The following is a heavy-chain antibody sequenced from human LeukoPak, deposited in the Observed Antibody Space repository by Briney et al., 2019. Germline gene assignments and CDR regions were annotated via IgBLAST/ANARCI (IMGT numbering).Heavy chain of an antibody. Sequence: PSETLSLTCTVSGGSISSSSYYWGWIRQPPGKGLEWIGSIYYSGSTYYNPSLKSRVTISVDTSKNQFSLKLSSVTAADTAVYYCARGIVDTAMGEGLDVWGKGTTVTVTS. V-gene: IGHV4-39*01. J-gene: IGHJ6*04. CDR1: GGSISSSSYY. CDR3: ARGIVDTAMGEGLDV. CDR2: IYYSGST. D-gene: IGHD5-18*01.